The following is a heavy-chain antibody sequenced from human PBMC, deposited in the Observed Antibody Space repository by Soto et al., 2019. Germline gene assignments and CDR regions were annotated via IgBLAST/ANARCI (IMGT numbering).Heavy chain of an antibody. D-gene: IGHD2-15*01. V-gene: IGHV3-15*01. CDR1: GFTFSNAW. Sequence: PGGSLRLSCAASGFTFSNAWMSWVRQAPGKGLEWVGRIKSKTDGGTTDYAAPVKGRFTISRDDSKNTLYLQMNSLKTEDTAVYYGNTDRCSGGSCYRRNVWGQGTTVTVSS. CDR3: NTDRCSGGSCYRRNV. J-gene: IGHJ6*02. CDR2: IKSKTDGGTT.